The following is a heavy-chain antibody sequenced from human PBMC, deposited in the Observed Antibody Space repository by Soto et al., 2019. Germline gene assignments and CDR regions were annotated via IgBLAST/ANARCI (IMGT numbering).Heavy chain of an antibody. Sequence: PSETLSLTCAVYGGSFSGYYWTWIRQPPGTGLEWIGEINHSGSTNYNPSLKSRVTISVDTSKNQFSLKLTSVTAADTAVYYCARTRYFDWSGTYYFDYWGQGTLVTVSS. J-gene: IGHJ4*02. CDR3: ARTRYFDWSGTYYFDY. CDR2: INHSGST. V-gene: IGHV4-34*01. CDR1: GGSFSGYY. D-gene: IGHD3-9*01.